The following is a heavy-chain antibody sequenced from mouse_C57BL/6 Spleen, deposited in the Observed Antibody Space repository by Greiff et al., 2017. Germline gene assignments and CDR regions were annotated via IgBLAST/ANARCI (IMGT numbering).Heavy chain of an antibody. J-gene: IGHJ3*01. D-gene: IGHD4-1*01. CDR3: AALLGWFAY. CDR2: IDPSDSYT. CDR1: GYTFTSYW. V-gene: IGHV1-50*01. Sequence: QVQLQQPGAELVKPGASVKLSCKASGYTFTSYWMQWVKQRPGQGLEWIGEIDPSDSYTNYNQKFKGKATLTVDTSCSRASMQLSSLTSEDSAVYYCAALLGWFAYWGQGTLVTVSA.